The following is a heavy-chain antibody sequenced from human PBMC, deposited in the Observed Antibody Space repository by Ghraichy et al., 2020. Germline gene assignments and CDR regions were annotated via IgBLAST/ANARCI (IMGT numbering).Heavy chain of an antibody. D-gene: IGHD3-16*01. Sequence: SQTLSLTCAISGDSVSSNSVAWTWLRQSPSRGFEWLGGTYYRSKWSNDSAVSVKSRITINPDTSKNQFSLQLNSLTPEDTAMYYFARLIRGAYDYWGQGTLVTVSS. V-gene: IGHV6-1*01. CDR2: TYYRSKWSN. J-gene: IGHJ4*02. CDR3: ARLIRGAYDY. CDR1: GDSVSSNSVA.